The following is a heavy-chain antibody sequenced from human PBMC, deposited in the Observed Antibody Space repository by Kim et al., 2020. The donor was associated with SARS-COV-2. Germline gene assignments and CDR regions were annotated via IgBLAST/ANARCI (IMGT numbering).Heavy chain of an antibody. CDR3: AKDLLTTVTTAGYGMDV. V-gene: IGHV3-33*06. Sequence: VKARFTISRDNSKNTLYLQMTSLRAEETAVYYCAKDLLTTVTTAGYGMDVWGQGTTVTVSS. J-gene: IGHJ6*02. D-gene: IGHD4-17*01.